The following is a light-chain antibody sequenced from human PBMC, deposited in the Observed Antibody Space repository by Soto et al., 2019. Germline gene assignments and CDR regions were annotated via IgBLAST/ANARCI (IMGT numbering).Light chain of an antibody. CDR1: KGISRY. J-gene: IGKJ1*01. Sequence: DIQLTQSPSFLSASVGDRVTITYRASKGISRYLACNQKNPGKAPKILIYTGSTSQSRVPSRFSGSGSRNEFTLSSSSLQPEVFATYYWRQLNSYRRPFAQGTKVDIK. CDR2: TGS. CDR3: RQLNSYRRP. V-gene: IGKV1-9*01.